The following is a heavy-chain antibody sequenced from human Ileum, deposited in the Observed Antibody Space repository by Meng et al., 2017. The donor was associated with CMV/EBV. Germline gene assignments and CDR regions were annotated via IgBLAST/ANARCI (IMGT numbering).Heavy chain of an antibody. J-gene: IGHJ4*02. V-gene: IGHV3-15*01. Sequence: EVRLVWSGADLGKAGGSLRVSCAASGFTFSNVWMSWVRHAPGKGLEWVGRIRSKTDGGTQDYAAPVNGRFTISRDDSKNMLYLQMNSLKTEDTAVYYCTAGLGYSDCDYWGQGTLVTVSS. CDR3: TAGLGYSDCDY. CDR2: IRSKTDGGTQ. CDR1: GFTFSNVW. D-gene: IGHD5-12*01.